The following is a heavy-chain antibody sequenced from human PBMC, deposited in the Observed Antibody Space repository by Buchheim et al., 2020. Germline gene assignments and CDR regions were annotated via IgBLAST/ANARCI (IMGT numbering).Heavy chain of an antibody. V-gene: IGHV3-23*01. CDR2: ISGSGGST. CDR1: GFTFSSYA. Sequence: EVQLLESGGGLVQPGGSLRLSCAASGFTFSSYAMSWARQAPGKGLEWVSAISGSGGSTYYADSVKGRFTISRDNSKNTLYLQMNSLRAEDTAVYYCAKESNYSFIYYYYYGMDVWGQGTT. CDR3: AKESNYSFIYYYYYGMDV. J-gene: IGHJ6*02. D-gene: IGHD4-11*01.